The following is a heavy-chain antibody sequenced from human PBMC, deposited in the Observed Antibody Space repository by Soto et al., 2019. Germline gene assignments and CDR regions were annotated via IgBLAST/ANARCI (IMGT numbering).Heavy chain of an antibody. J-gene: IGHJ6*04. CDR3: ARDRGVTTKTYYYYCGMDV. CDR2: INPNSGGT. Sequence: ASVKVSCKASGYTFTGYYMHWVRQAPGQGLEWMGWINPNSGGTNYAQKFQGWVTMTRDTSISTAYMELSRLRSDDTAVYYCARDRGVTTKTYYYYCGMDVWGKGTTVTVSS. V-gene: IGHV1-2*04. CDR1: GYTFTGYY. D-gene: IGHD4-17*01.